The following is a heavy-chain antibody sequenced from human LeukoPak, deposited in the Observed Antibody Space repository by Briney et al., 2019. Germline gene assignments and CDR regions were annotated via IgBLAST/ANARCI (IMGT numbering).Heavy chain of an antibody. V-gene: IGHV3-23*01. Sequence: PGGSLRLSCAASGFTFSSFGRSWVRQATGKGLEWVSTLSRGGGSTYYADSVKGRFTISRDSSKNTLFLQMNSLRAEDTAVYYCAKDVWELNASWGQGTLVTVSS. J-gene: IGHJ1*01. CDR2: LSRGGGST. D-gene: IGHD1-26*01. CDR3: AKDVWELNAS. CDR1: GFTFSSFG.